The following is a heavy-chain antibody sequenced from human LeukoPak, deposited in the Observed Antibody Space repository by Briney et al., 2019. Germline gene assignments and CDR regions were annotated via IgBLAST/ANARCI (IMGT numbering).Heavy chain of an antibody. J-gene: IGHJ4*02. CDR1: GFAFSSQD. V-gene: IGHV3-23*01. CDR2: ISAGGDTT. Sequence: GGSLRLSCAASGFAFSSQDMGWVRQAPGKGLEWVSGISAGGDTTFYADSVKGRFTISRDNSKNTLSLAMNNLRAEDTAVYYCAKERNARGALDYWGRGTLVTVSS. D-gene: IGHD2-2*01. CDR3: AKERNARGALDY.